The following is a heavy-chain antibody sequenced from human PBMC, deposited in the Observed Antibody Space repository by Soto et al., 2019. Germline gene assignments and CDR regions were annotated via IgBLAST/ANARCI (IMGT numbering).Heavy chain of an antibody. CDR3: AREGIGSGYYVDY. CDR2: ISSSSSYI. V-gene: IGHV3-21*01. J-gene: IGHJ4*02. D-gene: IGHD3-22*01. Sequence: PGGSLRLSCAASVFTFSSYSMKWVRQSPGKGLEWVSSISSSSSYIYYADSVKGRFTISRDNAKNSLYLQMNSLRAEDTAVYYCAREGIGSGYYVDYWGQGTLVTVSS. CDR1: VFTFSSYS.